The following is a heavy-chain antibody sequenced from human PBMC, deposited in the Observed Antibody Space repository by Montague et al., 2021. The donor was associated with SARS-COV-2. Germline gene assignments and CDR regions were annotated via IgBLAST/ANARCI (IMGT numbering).Heavy chain of an antibody. CDR2: INHRGTS. V-gene: IGHV4-34*01. CDR1: VGHSVITT. D-gene: IGHD3-22*01. Sequence: SETCPSPALSMVGHSVITTGAGSASPPGKGLEWIGEINHRGTSKYNTSLKSRVSISLDTSKNQFSLYLSSVTAADTAVYYCARGRQHFNMIVVVMTGGEYYFDYWGQGTLVTVSS. CDR3: ARGRQHFNMIVVVMTGGEYYFDY. J-gene: IGHJ4*02.